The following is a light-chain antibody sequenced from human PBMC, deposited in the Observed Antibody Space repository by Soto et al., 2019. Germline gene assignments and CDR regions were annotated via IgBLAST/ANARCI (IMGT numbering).Light chain of an antibody. Sequence: EVVLTQSPGTLSLSPGERATLSCRASQSVSSSYLAWYQQKPGQAPRLLIYGASNRATGIPDRFSGSGSGADFTLTISRLEPEDFAVYYCQQCGSSPRTFGQGTKVDIK. CDR2: GAS. CDR3: QQCGSSPRT. V-gene: IGKV3-20*01. J-gene: IGKJ1*01. CDR1: QSVSSSY.